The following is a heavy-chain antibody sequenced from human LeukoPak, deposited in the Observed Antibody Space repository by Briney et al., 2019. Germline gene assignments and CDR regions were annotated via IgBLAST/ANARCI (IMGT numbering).Heavy chain of an antibody. CDR3: ARDLWYYGSGSYNWFDP. Sequence: GGSLRLSCAASGFTFTTYWVHWVRQAPGKGLVWVSHINSDGSITSYADSVKGRFTISRDNAKNTLYLQMNSLRAEDTAVYYCARDLWYYGSGSYNWFDPWGQGTLVTVSS. D-gene: IGHD3-10*01. J-gene: IGHJ5*02. CDR2: INSDGSIT. V-gene: IGHV3-74*01. CDR1: GFTFTTYW.